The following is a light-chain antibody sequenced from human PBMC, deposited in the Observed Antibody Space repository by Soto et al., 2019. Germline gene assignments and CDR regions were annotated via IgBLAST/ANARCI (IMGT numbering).Light chain of an antibody. Sequence: QSVLTQPPSASGSPGQSVTISCTGTSSDVGGYNYVSWYQQHSGKAPNLMIYEVSKRPSGVPDRFSGSKSGNTASLTVSGLQADDEADYYCSSYAGSNNFVVVGGGTKVTVL. CDR3: SSYAGSNNFVV. CDR2: EVS. CDR1: SSDVGGYNY. V-gene: IGLV2-8*01. J-gene: IGLJ2*01.